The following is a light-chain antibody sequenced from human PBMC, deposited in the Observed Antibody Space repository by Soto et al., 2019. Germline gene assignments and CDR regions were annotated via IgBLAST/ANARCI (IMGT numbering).Light chain of an antibody. CDR1: QSIGRY. V-gene: IGKV3D-15*01. CDR2: GAS. Sequence: PVDRVTITCRASQSIGRYLAWYQQKPGQGPRLLIYGASSRATGTPDRFSGSGSGTDFTLTISSLQPEDFATYYCQQVNSYPLTFGGGTKVDI. CDR3: QQVNSYPLT. J-gene: IGKJ4*01.